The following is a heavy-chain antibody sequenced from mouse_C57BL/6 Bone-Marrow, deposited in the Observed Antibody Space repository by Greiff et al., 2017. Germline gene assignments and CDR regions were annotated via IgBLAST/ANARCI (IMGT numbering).Heavy chain of an antibody. D-gene: IGHD2-2*01. Sequence: EVKLMESGGGLVKPGGSLKLSCAASGFTFSSYAMSWVRQTPDKRLEWVATISDGGSYTYYPDNVKGRFTISRDNAKNNLYLQMSHLKSEDTAMYYCARDRGMVTTVAYYYAMDYWGQGTSVTVSS. CDR1: GFTFSSYA. V-gene: IGHV5-4*01. CDR3: ARDRGMVTTVAYYYAMDY. CDR2: ISDGGSYT. J-gene: IGHJ4*01.